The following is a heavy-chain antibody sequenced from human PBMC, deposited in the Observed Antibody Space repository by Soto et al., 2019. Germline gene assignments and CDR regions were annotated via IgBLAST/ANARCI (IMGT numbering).Heavy chain of an antibody. D-gene: IGHD6-13*01. CDR3: ARDPAYSSSWQNWFDP. Sequence: QVQLVESGGGVVQPGRSLRLSCAASGFTFSSYAMHWVRQAPGKGLEWVAVISYDGSNKYYADSVKGRFTISRDNSKNTLDLQMNRLRAEDTAVYYCARDPAYSSSWQNWFDPWGQGTLVTVSS. CDR2: ISYDGSNK. J-gene: IGHJ5*02. V-gene: IGHV3-30-3*01. CDR1: GFTFSSYA.